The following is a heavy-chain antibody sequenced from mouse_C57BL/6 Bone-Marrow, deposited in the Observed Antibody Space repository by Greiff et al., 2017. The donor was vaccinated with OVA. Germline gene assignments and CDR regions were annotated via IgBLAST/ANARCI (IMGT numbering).Heavy chain of an antibody. CDR1: GFTFSSYT. J-gene: IGHJ4*01. D-gene: IGHD3-1*01. V-gene: IGHV5-9*01. Sequence: EVMLVESGGGLVKPGGSLKLSCAASGFTFSSYTMSWVRQTPEKRLEWVATISGGGGNTYYPDSVKGRFTISRDNAKNTLYLQMSSLRSEGTALYYWARQRGTGYYAMDYWGQGTSVTVSS. CDR2: ISGGGGNT. CDR3: ARQRGTGYYAMDY.